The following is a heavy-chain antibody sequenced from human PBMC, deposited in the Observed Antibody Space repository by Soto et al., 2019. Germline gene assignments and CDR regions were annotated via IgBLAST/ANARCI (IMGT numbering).Heavy chain of an antibody. CDR2: ISAYNGNT. D-gene: IGHD3-22*01. V-gene: IGHV1-18*04. J-gene: IGHJ4*02. CDR1: GYTFTSHG. Sequence: ASVKVSCKASGYTFTSHGISWVRQAPGQGLEWMGWISAYNGNTNYAQKLQGRVTMTTDTSTSTAYMELRSLRSDDTAVYYCARDRTYYDSSGYSTFDYWGQGTLVTVSS. CDR3: ARDRTYYDSSGYSTFDY.